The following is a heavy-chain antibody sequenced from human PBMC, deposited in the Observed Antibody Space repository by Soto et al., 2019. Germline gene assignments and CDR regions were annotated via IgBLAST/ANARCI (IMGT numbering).Heavy chain of an antibody. CDR2: VYIGGNT. D-gene: IGHD3-16*01. CDR3: AGSVGGGFDY. V-gene: IGHV3-66*01. J-gene: IGHJ4*02. CDR1: GFTVSSNY. Sequence: EVQLVESGGGLVQPGGSLRLSCAASGFTVSSNYMSWVRQAPGKGLEWVSVVYIGGNTYYAESVEDRFTISRHNFQNMLYRQVTRLRAVNTAVYYGAGSVGGGFDYWGQGTMGTVSS.